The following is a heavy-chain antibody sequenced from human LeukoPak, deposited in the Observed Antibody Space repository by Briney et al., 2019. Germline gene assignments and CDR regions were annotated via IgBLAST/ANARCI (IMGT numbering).Heavy chain of an antibody. CDR2: ISAYNGNT. CDR3: ARGGSGWHSPTKFDY. D-gene: IGHD6-19*01. CDR1: GYTFTSYG. J-gene: IGHJ4*02. V-gene: IGHV1-18*01. Sequence: ASVKVSCKASGYTFTSYGTSWVRQAPGQGLEWMGWISAYNGNTNYAQKLQGRVTMTTDTSTSTAYMELRSLRSDDTAVYYCARGGSGWHSPTKFDYWGQGTLVTVSS.